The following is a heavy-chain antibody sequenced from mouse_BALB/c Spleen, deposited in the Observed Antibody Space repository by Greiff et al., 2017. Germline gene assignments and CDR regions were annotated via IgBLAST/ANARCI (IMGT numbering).Heavy chain of an antibody. CDR2: ISNGGGST. V-gene: IGHV5-12-2*01. D-gene: IGHD2-12*01. J-gene: IGHJ2*01. CDR1: GFTFSSYT. Sequence: EVQLVESGGGLVQPGGSLKLSCAASGFTFSSYTMSWVRQTPEKRLEWVAYISNGGGSTYYPDTVKGRFTISRDNAKNTLYLQMSSLKSEDTAMYYCARQGRRSYFDYWGQGTTLTVSS. CDR3: ARQGRRSYFDY.